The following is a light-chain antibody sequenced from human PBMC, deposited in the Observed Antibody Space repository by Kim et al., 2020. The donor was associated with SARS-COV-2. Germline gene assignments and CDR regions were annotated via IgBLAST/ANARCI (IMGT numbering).Light chain of an antibody. Sequence: DIQMTQSPSTLSASVGDRVTVTCRASQSISSWLAWYQQRPGKAPKLLIYKASSLQSGVPSRFSGRESGTEFTLTISSLQPDDFATYSCQQYDTHPYTFGQGTKLEI. CDR1: QSISSW. CDR3: QQYDTHPYT. J-gene: IGKJ2*01. V-gene: IGKV1-5*03. CDR2: KAS.